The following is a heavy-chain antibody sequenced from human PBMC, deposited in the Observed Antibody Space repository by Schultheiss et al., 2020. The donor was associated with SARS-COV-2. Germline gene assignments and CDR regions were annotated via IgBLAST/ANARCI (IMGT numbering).Heavy chain of an antibody. CDR3: ASADRYGGPDY. CDR1: GYTFTGYY. CDR2: INPNSGGT. J-gene: IGHJ4*02. V-gene: IGHV1-2*06. D-gene: IGHD4-23*01. Sequence: ASVKVSCKASGYTFTGYYMHWVRQAPGQGLEWMGRINPNSGGTNYAQSFQGRVTMTRDTSINTAYMELSGLRSDDTAVYYCASADRYGGPDYWGQGTLVTVSS.